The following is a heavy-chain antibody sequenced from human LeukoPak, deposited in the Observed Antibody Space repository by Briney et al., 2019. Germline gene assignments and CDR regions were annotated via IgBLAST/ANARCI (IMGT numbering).Heavy chain of an antibody. Sequence: SETLSLTCTVSGGSISSSSYYWGWIRQPPGKGLEWIGSIYYSGSTYYNPSLKSRVTISVGTSKNQFSLKLSSVTAADTAVYYCARLLAYGDYARSWFDPWGQGTLVTVSS. CDR1: GGSISSSSYY. V-gene: IGHV4-39*01. J-gene: IGHJ5*02. D-gene: IGHD4-17*01. CDR3: ARLLAYGDYARSWFDP. CDR2: IYYSGST.